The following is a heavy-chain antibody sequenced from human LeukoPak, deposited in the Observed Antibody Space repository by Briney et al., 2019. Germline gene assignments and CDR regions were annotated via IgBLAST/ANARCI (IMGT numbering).Heavy chain of an antibody. CDR1: DDSISDYY. J-gene: IGHJ4*02. Sequence: SETLSLTCTVSDDSISDYYRGWIRQPPGKGLEWIGYFHNSGTSTYNPSLKSRVTISADTSKNQFSHKLNSLTTADTAVYYCTRGAGWLIDYWGQGILVTVSS. V-gene: IGHV4-59*01. CDR3: TRGAGWLIDY. CDR2: FHNSGTS. D-gene: IGHD3-16*01.